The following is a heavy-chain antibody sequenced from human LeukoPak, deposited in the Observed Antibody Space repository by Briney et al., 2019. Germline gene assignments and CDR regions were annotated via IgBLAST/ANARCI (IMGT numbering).Heavy chain of an antibody. CDR3: VKGGGSSSWYDYFDY. D-gene: IGHD6-13*01. CDR1: GFTFSSYS. V-gene: IGHV3-64D*09. Sequence: PGGSLRLSCSASGFTFSSYSIHWVRQAPGKGLEYVSSISSNGGSTYYADSVKGRFTISRDNSKNPLFLQMSSLRAEDAAVYYCVKGGGSSSWYDYFDYWGQGTLVTVSS. CDR2: ISSNGGST. J-gene: IGHJ4*02.